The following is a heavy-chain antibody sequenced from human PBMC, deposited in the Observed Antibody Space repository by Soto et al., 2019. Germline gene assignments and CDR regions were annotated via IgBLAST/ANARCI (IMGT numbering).Heavy chain of an antibody. D-gene: IGHD3-22*01. CDR3: ARASPPGYYYDSSGYYFY. CDR2: INAGNGNT. CDR1: GYTFTSYA. V-gene: IGHV1-3*01. Sequence: ASVKVSCKASGYTFTSYAMHWVRQAPGQRLEWMGWINAGNGNTKYSQKFQGRVTITRDTSASTAYMELSSLRSEDTAVYYCARASPPGYYYDSSGYYFYWGQGTLVTVS. J-gene: IGHJ4*02.